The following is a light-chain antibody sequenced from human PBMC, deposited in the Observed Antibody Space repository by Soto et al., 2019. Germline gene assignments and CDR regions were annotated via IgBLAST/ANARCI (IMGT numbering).Light chain of an antibody. CDR3: SSYAGSNNLV. CDR1: SSDVGDYNY. J-gene: IGLJ2*01. CDR2: EVS. V-gene: IGLV2-8*01. Sequence: QSALTQPPSGSGSPGQSVTISCTGTSSDVGDYNYVSWYQRHPGKAPKLMIYEVSKRPSGVPDRFSGSKSGNTASLTVSGLQAEDEADYYCSSYAGSNNLVFGGGNKLTVL.